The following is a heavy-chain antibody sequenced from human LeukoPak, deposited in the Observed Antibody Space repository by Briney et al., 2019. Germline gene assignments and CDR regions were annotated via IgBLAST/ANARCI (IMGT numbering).Heavy chain of an antibody. V-gene: IGHV1-2*02. CDR3: ARASVENTLRIDDY. D-gene: IGHD2-15*01. J-gene: IGHJ4*02. CDR2: ISPNSGGA. Sequence: ASVKVSCKTSGYTFTDYYIHWVRQAPGQGLEWMGWISPNSGGANYAQKFQGRVTMTRDTSISTAYMELSSLRSDDAAVYYCARASVENTLRIDDYWGQGTLVTVSS. CDR1: GYTFTDYY.